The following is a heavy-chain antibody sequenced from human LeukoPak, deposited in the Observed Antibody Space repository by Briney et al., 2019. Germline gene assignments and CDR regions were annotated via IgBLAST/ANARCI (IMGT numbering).Heavy chain of an antibody. D-gene: IGHD6-6*01. CDR3: AIQGGSIGDPAFDY. Sequence: GASVQVSCKASGYTFTGYYIHWVRQAPGQGLEWLGWINPNSGGTNYAQKFQGRVTMTRDTSISTAYMELSRLRSDDTAVYHCAIQGGSIGDPAFDYWGQGTLVTVSS. CDR2: INPNSGGT. CDR1: GYTFTGYY. V-gene: IGHV1-2*02. J-gene: IGHJ4*02.